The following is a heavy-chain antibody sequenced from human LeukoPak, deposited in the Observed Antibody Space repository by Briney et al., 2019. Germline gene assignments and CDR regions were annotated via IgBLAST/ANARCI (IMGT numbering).Heavy chain of an antibody. Sequence: GGSLRLFCAASGFTFSKSWMQWVRQAPGKGLMWVARLNSDGSDITYADSVKGRFTISRDNAENTLYLEINSLRAEDTAVYFCARDREDTSAYRSLDLWGQGTLVTVSS. CDR2: LNSDGSDI. D-gene: IGHD3-22*01. CDR3: ARDREDTSAYRSLDL. CDR1: GFTFSKSW. V-gene: IGHV3-74*03. J-gene: IGHJ5*02.